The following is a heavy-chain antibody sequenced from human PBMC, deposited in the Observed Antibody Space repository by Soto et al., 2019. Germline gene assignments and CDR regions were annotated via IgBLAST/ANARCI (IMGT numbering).Heavy chain of an antibody. CDR2: VDASSNT. J-gene: IGHJ4*02. V-gene: IGHV3-23*01. D-gene: IGHD3-3*01. CDR1: GFPFYDYA. Sequence: DVHLLESGGGVVQPGGSLRLTCAASGFPFYDYAMSWVRQAPGKGLEWVSTVDASSNTHDADYVRDRFTISRDTRNSMRFLQLDSLRAEATAVYFCANVTIWCGTDRCYTEGFDYWGPGTVVTVSS. CDR3: ANVTIWCGTDRCYTEGFDY.